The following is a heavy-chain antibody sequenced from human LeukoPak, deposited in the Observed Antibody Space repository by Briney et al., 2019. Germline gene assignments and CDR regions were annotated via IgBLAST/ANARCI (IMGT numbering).Heavy chain of an antibody. J-gene: IGHJ4*02. CDR3: AHLGGYSGYDLSGY. D-gene: IGHD5-12*01. Sequence: ASVKVSCKASGYTFNGYYMHWVRQAPGQGLEWMGWINPNSGGTNYAQKFQGRVTMTRDTSISTAYMELSRLRSDDTAVYYCAHLGGYSGYDLSGYWGQGTLVTVSS. V-gene: IGHV1-2*02. CDR1: GYTFNGYY. CDR2: INPNSGGT.